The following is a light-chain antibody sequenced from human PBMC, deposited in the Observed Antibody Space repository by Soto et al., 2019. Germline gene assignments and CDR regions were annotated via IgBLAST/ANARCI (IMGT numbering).Light chain of an antibody. CDR3: AAWDASLGGYV. V-gene: IGLV1-47*01. CDR2: INN. CDR1: SSNIGSNY. J-gene: IGLJ1*01. Sequence: QSVLTQPPSASGTPGQRVTISCSGSSSNIGSNYVCWYQQLPGTAPKRLIYINNQRPSGVPDRFSGSKSGTSASLAISGLRSDDEADYYCAAWDASLGGYVFGPGTKLTV.